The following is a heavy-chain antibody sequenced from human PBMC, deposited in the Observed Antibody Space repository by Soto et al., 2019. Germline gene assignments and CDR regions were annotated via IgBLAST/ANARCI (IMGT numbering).Heavy chain of an antibody. CDR2: IYSGGRT. Sequence: GGSLRLSCAASGFTVSSNYMTWFRQAPWKGLEWVSVIYSGGRTYYADSVKGRFTISRDNSKNTLYLQMNSLRAEDTAVYYCARGIPRGYSYGSYYFDYWGQGTLVTSPQ. CDR1: GFTVSSNY. D-gene: IGHD5-18*01. CDR3: ARGIPRGYSYGSYYFDY. J-gene: IGHJ4*02. V-gene: IGHV3-53*01.